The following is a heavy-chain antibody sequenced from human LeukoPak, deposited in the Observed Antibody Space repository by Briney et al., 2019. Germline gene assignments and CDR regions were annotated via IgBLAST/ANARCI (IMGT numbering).Heavy chain of an antibody. CDR1: GGTFISYT. D-gene: IGHD2-2*01. Sequence: SVKVSCKASGGTFISYTISWVRQAPGQGLEWMGRIIPILGIANYAQKFQGRVTITADKSTSTAYMELSSLRSEDRAVYYCAREILNRSRYQLLNRDYYYYYYMDVWGKGTTVTVSS. CDR2: IIPILGIA. CDR3: AREILNRSRYQLLNRDYYYYYYMDV. J-gene: IGHJ6*03. V-gene: IGHV1-69*04.